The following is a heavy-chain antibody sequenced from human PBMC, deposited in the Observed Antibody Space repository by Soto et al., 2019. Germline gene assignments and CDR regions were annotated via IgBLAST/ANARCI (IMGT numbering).Heavy chain of an antibody. CDR2: IKNKADGETT. CDR1: GLTFINAW. Sequence: ERQLVESGGGLVKPGESLRLSCAVSGLTFINAWMSWVRQAPGKGLEWVARIKNKADGETTDYAAPVKGRFTISRDDSKNMLDLQLNNLKAEDTAVYYCITDPGEYETCWGQGTLVTVSS. J-gene: IGHJ4*02. CDR3: ITDPGEYETC. D-gene: IGHD4-17*01. V-gene: IGHV3-15*01.